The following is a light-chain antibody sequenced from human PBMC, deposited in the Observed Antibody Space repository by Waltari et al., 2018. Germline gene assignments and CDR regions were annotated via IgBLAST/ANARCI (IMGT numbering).Light chain of an antibody. Sequence: DIQMTQSPSSLSASVGERVTITCRARKGISKWLPWYQQKPEKAPKSLIYAASTLQTGVPSRFSGSGSGTDFTLTISSLQPEDFATYFCQQYNSHPTTFGQGTRLEIK. V-gene: IGKV1D-16*01. CDR3: QQYNSHPTT. CDR2: AAS. J-gene: IGKJ5*01. CDR1: KGISKW.